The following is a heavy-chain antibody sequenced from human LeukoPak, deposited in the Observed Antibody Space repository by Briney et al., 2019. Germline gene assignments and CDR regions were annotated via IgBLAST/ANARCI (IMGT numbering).Heavy chain of an antibody. D-gene: IGHD6-13*01. V-gene: IGHV3-30-3*01. CDR3: ARDPGSSWSWGWFDP. CDR2: ISYDGSNK. J-gene: IGHJ5*02. CDR1: GFTFSSYA. Sequence: GRSLRLSCAASGFTFSSYAMHWVRQAPGKGLEWVAVISYDGSNKYYADSVKGRFTISRDNSKNTLYLQMNSLRAEDTAVYYCARDPGSSWSWGWFDPWGQGTLVTVSS.